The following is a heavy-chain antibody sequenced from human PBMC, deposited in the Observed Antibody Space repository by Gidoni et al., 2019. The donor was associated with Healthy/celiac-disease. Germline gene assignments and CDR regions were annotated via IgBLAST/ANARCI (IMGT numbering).Heavy chain of an antibody. CDR2: INPNSGGT. Sequence: QVQLVQSGAEVKKPGASVKVSCTASGYTFPGYYMHWVRQAPGQGLEWMGGINPNSGGTNYAQKFQGRVTMTRDTSISTAYMELSRLRSDDTAVYYCARGRDSSGWYGWGRYFDYWGQGTLVTVSS. CDR1: GYTFPGYY. V-gene: IGHV1-2*02. CDR3: ARGRDSSGWYGWGRYFDY. D-gene: IGHD6-19*01. J-gene: IGHJ4*02.